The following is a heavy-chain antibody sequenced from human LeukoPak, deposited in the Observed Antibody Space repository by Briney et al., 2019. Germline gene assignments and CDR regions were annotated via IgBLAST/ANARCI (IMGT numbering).Heavy chain of an antibody. CDR1: GFTFGNYW. V-gene: IGHV3-74*01. Sequence: GGSLRLSCAASGFTFGNYWMHWVRQAPGKGLVWVSRINSDESITNYADSVKGRFTISRDNAKNTLYLQMNSLRAEDTAVYYCARGRDSNGWSNLDYWGQGTLVTVSS. CDR2: INSDESIT. D-gene: IGHD6-19*01. CDR3: ARGRDSNGWSNLDY. J-gene: IGHJ4*02.